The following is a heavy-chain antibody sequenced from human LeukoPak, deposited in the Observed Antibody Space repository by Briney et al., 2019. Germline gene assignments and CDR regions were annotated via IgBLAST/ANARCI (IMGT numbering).Heavy chain of an antibody. D-gene: IGHD3-3*01. CDR3: ARGRERYYDFWSGYFQH. CDR1: GFTFSSYG. CDR2: ISYDGSNK. J-gene: IGHJ1*01. V-gene: IGHV3-30*03. Sequence: PGRSLRLSCAASGFTFSSYGMHWVRQAPGKGLEWVAVISYDGSNKYYADSVKGRFTISRDNSKNTLYLQMNSLRAEDTAVYYCARGRERYYDFWSGYFQHWGPGTLVTVSS.